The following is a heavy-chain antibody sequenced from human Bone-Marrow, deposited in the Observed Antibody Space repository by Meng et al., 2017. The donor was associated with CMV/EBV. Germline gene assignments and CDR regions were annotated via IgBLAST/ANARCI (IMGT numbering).Heavy chain of an antibody. D-gene: IGHD6-13*01. Sequence: ASGKVSCKASGYTFTSYGISWVRQAPGQGLEWMGWISAYNGNTNYAQKLQGRVTMTTDTSTSTAYMELRSLRSDDTAVYYCARGYSSSWYEGVDYWGQGTLVTVSS. V-gene: IGHV1-18*01. CDR3: ARGYSSSWYEGVDY. CDR2: ISAYNGNT. J-gene: IGHJ4*02. CDR1: GYTFTSYG.